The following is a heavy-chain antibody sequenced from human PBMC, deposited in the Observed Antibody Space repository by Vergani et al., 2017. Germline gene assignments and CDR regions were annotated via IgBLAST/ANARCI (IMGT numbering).Heavy chain of an antibody. CDR3: PGIALAPTRRNPPPDY. J-gene: IGHJ4*02. CDR1: GGSFSDYY. D-gene: IGHD1-14*01. CDR2: VNHGGST. Sequence: QVQLQEWGAGLLKTSETLSLTCGVSGGSFSDYYWSWIRQAPGMGLEWMGEVNHGGSTNYNPSLKRRVSISVDTSKNQFSLQLPSVTAADSALYFCPGIALAPTRRNPPPDYGGQGILVTVSS. V-gene: IGHV4-34*01.